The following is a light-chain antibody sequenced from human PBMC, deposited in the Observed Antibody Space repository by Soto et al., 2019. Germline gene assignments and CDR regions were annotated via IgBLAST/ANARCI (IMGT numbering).Light chain of an antibody. V-gene: IGLV2-14*01. CDR1: SSDVGGYNY. CDR3: SSYTSSSTPLYV. J-gene: IGLJ1*01. CDR2: DVS. Sequence: QSALTQPASVSGSPGQSSTISCTGTSSDVGGYNYVSWYQQHSGNAPKLMIYDVSNRLSGVSNRFSGSKSGNTASLTISGLQAEDEADYYCSSYTSSSTPLYVFGAGTKLTVL.